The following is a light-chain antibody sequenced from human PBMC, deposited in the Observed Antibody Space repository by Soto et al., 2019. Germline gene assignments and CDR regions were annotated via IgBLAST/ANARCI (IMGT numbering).Light chain of an antibody. J-gene: IGKJ1*01. V-gene: IGKV3-20*01. CDR3: QQSGSSPPT. Sequence: EIVLTQSPGTLSLSPGERATLSCRASQSVTNNYFAWYQRKPGQPPRLLIYGTSYRSTDIPRRFSGSGSGTDFTLTITRLEPEDFAVYYCQQSGSSPPTFGQGTKVEIK. CDR1: QSVTNNY. CDR2: GTS.